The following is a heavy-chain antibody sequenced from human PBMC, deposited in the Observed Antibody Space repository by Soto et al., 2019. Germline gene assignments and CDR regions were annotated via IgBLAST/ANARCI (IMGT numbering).Heavy chain of an antibody. J-gene: IGHJ6*03. CDR1: GYTFTSYC. Sequence: GASVKVSCKASGYTFTSYCISWVRQAPGQRLERMGWISAYNGNTNYAQKLQGRVTMTTDTSTSTAYMELRSLRSDDTAVYYCARGNYYGSGSYYAPAYYYYYYYMDVWGKGTTVTVSS. CDR2: ISAYNGNT. V-gene: IGHV1-18*01. CDR3: ARGNYYGSGSYYAPAYYYYYYYMDV. D-gene: IGHD3-10*01.